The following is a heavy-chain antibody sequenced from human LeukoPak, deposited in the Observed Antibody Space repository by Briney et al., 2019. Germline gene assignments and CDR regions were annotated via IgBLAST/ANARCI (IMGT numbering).Heavy chain of an antibody. CDR1: GFTFNNYG. CDR3: AELGITMIGGV. V-gene: IGHV3-30*02. CDR2: IRCDGSNT. D-gene: IGHD3-10*02. Sequence: GGSLRLSCAASGFTFNNYGMHWVRQAPGKGLEWLAFIRCDGSNTYYADSVKGRFTISRDNAKNSLYLQMNSLRAEDTAVYYCAELGITMIGGVWGKGTTVTISS. J-gene: IGHJ6*04.